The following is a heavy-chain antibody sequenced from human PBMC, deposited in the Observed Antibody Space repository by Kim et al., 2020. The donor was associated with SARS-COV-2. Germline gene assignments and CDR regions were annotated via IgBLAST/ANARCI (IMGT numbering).Heavy chain of an antibody. J-gene: IGHJ4*01. CDR2: ISADESNK. CDR1: GFTFGSAH. Sequence: GGSLRLSCAGSGFTFGSAHMHWVRQAPGKGLEWVALISADESNKDYVDSVKGRFTVSRDNSQNTLFLQIDSLRAEDTAVYYCAREGHSSGRAGSFDYLG. D-gene: IGHD3-22*01. CDR3: AREGHSSGRAGSFDY. V-gene: IGHV3-30*03.